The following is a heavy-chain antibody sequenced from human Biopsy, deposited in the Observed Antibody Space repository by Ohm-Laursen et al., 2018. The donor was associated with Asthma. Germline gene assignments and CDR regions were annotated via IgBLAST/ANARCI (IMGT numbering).Heavy chain of an antibody. CDR2: INTDGIST. D-gene: IGHD6-19*01. CDR1: RFTFNKFW. Sequence: SLRLSCAASRFTFNKFWMHWVRQAPGKGLVWVARINTDGISTTYADSVKGRFTISRDNAKNSLYLQMNSLRAEDTALYHCGRDMGGFGSGWFPVEFWGQGTLVTVSS. V-gene: IGHV3-74*03. J-gene: IGHJ4*02. CDR3: GRDMGGFGSGWFPVEF.